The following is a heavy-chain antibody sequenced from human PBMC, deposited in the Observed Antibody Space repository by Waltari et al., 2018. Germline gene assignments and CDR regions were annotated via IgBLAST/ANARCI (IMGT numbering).Heavy chain of an antibody. CDR2: ISYDGSNK. CDR1: GFTFSSYG. CDR3: AKDKSIAVPHFDY. J-gene: IGHJ4*02. Sequence: QVQLVESGGGVVQPGRSLRLSCAASGFTFSSYGMHWFRQAPGKGLEWVAVISYDGSNKYYADSVKGRFTIARDKSRNTLYLQMNSLRAEDTAVYYCAKDKSIAVPHFDYWGQGTLVTVSS. D-gene: IGHD6-19*01. V-gene: IGHV3-30*18.